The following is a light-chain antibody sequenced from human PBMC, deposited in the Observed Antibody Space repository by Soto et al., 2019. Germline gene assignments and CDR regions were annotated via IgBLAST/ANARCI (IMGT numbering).Light chain of an antibody. Sequence: QSALTQPASVSGSPGQSIAISCTGTSSDVGKYSYVSWFQQYPGNAPKLMIYEVSNRPSGGSNRFSVSKSGNTASLTISGLQGEDEADYYCSSFTTSSTRVFGGGTKLTVL. V-gene: IGLV2-14*01. CDR2: EVS. J-gene: IGLJ3*02. CDR1: SSDVGKYSY. CDR3: SSFTTSSTRV.